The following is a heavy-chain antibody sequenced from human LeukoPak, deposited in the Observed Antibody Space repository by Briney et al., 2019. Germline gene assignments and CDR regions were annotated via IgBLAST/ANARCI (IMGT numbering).Heavy chain of an antibody. CDR3: ARDRKSAWYPLVDY. CDR2: ISSSGSTK. D-gene: IGHD6-19*01. J-gene: IGHJ4*02. V-gene: IGHV3-11*01. CDR1: GFTFSDYY. Sequence: PGGSLRLSCAVSGFTFSDYYMSWIRQAPGKGLEWISYISSSGSTKYYADSVKGRFTISRDNAKNSLYLQMNSLSAEDTAVYYCARDRKSAWYPLVDYWGQGTLVTVSS.